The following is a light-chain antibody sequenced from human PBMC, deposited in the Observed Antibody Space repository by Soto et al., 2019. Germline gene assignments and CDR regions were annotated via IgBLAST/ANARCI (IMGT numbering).Light chain of an antibody. CDR2: DVS. CDR3: SSYTSSSTLVV. CDR1: SSDVGGYNY. Sequence: QSALTQPASVSGSPGQSITISCTGTSSDVGGYNYVSWYQQHPGKAPKLMIYDVSNRPSGVSNRFSGSKSGNTASLTISGLHPEDEADYYCSSYTSSSTLVVFGGGTKLTVL. V-gene: IGLV2-14*01. J-gene: IGLJ2*01.